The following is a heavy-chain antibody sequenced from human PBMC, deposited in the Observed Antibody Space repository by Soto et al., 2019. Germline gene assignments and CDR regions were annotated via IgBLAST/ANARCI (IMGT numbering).Heavy chain of an antibody. CDR1: GDSISTYF. Sequence: PSETLSLTCTVSGDSISTYFWSWTRQSPGKGLEWIGYIYNGESTNYNPSLNSRVTISVDKSKNQVSLKVSSVTAADTAVYYCTRGDDYGDFDNVGPLAGGMEIWGQGTTVTVSS. V-gene: IGHV4-59*01. CDR3: TRGDDYGDFDNVGPLAGGMEI. J-gene: IGHJ6*02. D-gene: IGHD4-17*01. CDR2: IYNGEST.